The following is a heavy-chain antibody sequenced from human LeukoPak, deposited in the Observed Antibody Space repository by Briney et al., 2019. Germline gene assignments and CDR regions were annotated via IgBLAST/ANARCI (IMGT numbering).Heavy chain of an antibody. Sequence: SETLSLTWSVSGFSIYSYSWSWLRQPPGKELEGIGYLYYSGRTNYNPSLNSRVTISVDTSKNQYSLKLSSVTAADTAVYYRARDPGAVADPHWGQGTLVTVSS. V-gene: IGHV4-59*12. D-gene: IGHD6-19*01. CDR3: ARDPGAVADPH. CDR2: LYYSGRT. CDR1: GFSIYSYS. J-gene: IGHJ4*02.